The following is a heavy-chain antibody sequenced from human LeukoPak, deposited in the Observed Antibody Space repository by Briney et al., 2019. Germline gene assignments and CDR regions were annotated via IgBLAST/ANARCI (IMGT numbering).Heavy chain of an antibody. Sequence: SETLSLTCTVSGGSISSYYWSRIRQPPGKGLEWIGYIYYSGSTNYNPSLKSRVTISVDTSKNQFSLKLSSVTAADTAVYYCARISLGSSWYSFDYWGQGTLVTVSS. V-gene: IGHV4-59*08. J-gene: IGHJ4*02. CDR2: IYYSGST. CDR1: GGSISSYY. D-gene: IGHD6-13*01. CDR3: ARISLGSSWYSFDY.